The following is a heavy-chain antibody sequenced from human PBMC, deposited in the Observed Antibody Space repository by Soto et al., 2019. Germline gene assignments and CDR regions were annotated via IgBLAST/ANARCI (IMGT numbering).Heavy chain of an antibody. Sequence: QVQLVESGGGVVQPGRSLRISCAASGFTFRSYGMHWVRQAPGKGLEWVAVIWYDGSNKYYADSVKGRFTISRDNSKNTLYLQMNSLRAEDTAVYYCARGNGGNSGTLDIWGQGTMVTVSS. J-gene: IGHJ3*02. V-gene: IGHV3-33*01. D-gene: IGHD2-21*02. CDR2: IWYDGSNK. CDR1: GFTFRSYG. CDR3: ARGNGGNSGTLDI.